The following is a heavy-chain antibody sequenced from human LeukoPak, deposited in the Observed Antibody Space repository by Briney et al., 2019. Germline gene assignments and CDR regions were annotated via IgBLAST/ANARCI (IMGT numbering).Heavy chain of an antibody. V-gene: IGHV1-18*01. CDR3: ARADWNYYYYYMDV. J-gene: IGHJ6*03. Sequence: ASVKVSCKASGYTFTSCGISWVRQAPGQGLEWMGWISAYNGNTNYAQKLQGRVTMTTDTSTSTAYMELRSLRSDDTAVYYCARADWNYYYYYMDVWGKGTTVTVSS. D-gene: IGHD3/OR15-3a*01. CDR1: GYTFTSCG. CDR2: ISAYNGNT.